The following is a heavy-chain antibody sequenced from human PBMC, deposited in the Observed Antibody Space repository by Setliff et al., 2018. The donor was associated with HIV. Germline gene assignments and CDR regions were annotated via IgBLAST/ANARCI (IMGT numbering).Heavy chain of an antibody. CDR2: ISWNSGSI. J-gene: IGHJ4*02. CDR1: GFIFDDYA. V-gene: IGHV3-9*01. CDR3: AKAPLGYCSSATCYQFDY. Sequence: PGGSLRLSCAASGFIFDDYAMHWVRQAPGKGLEWVSGISWNSGSIGYADSVKGRFTISRDDSKNTLYLQMNSLRAEDTAVYYCAKAPLGYCSSATCYQFDYWGQGTLVTVSS. D-gene: IGHD2-2*01.